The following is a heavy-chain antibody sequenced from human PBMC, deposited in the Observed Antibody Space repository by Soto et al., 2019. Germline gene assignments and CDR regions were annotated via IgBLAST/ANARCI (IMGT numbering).Heavy chain of an antibody. CDR3: ARTQGQWLVGYYYYYMDV. V-gene: IGHV4-59*08. CDR1: GGSISSYY. J-gene: IGHJ6*03. Sequence: PSETLSLTCTVSGGSISSYYWSWIRQPPGKGLEWIGYIYYSGSTNYNPSLKSRVTISVDTSKNQFSLKLSSVTAADTAVYYCARTQGQWLVGYYYYYMDVWGKGTTVTVSS. CDR2: IYYSGST. D-gene: IGHD6-19*01.